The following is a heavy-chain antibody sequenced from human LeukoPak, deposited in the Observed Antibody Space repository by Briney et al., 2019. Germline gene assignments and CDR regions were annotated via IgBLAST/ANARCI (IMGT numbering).Heavy chain of an antibody. CDR1: GYTFTSYY. V-gene: IGHV1-2*02. J-gene: IGHJ6*03. Sequence: ASVKVSCKASGYTFTSYYMHWVRQAPGQGLEWMGWINPNSGGTNYAQKFQGRVTMTRDTSISTAYMELSRLRSDDTAVYYCAREGIVVVPAAIARYYYYYMDVWGKGTTVTISS. D-gene: IGHD2-2*01. CDR2: INPNSGGT. CDR3: AREGIVVVPAAIARYYYYYMDV.